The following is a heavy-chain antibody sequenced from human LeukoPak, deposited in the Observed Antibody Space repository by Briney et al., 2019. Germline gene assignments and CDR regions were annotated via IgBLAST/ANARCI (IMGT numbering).Heavy chain of an antibody. CDR3: ARDFREYYYDSSGQGSY. CDR1: GFTFSSYS. V-gene: IGHV3-21*01. D-gene: IGHD3-22*01. CDR2: ISSSSSYI. J-gene: IGHJ4*02. Sequence: GGSLRLSCAASGFTFSSYSMTWVRQAPGKGLEWVSSISSSSSYIYYADSVKGRFTISRDNAKNSLYLQMNSLRAEDTAVYYCARDFREYYYDSSGQGSYWGQGTLVTVSS.